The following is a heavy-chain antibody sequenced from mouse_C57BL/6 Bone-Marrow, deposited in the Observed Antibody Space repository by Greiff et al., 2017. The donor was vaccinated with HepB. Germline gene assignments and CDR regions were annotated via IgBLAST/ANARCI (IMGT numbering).Heavy chain of an antibody. CDR1: GYTFTSYW. Sequence: QVQLQQPGAELVKPGASVKLSCKASGYTFTSYWMHWVKQRPGQGLEWIGMIHPNSGSTNYNEKFKSKATLTVDKSSSTAYMQLSSLTSEDSTVYYCARRPYYAMDYWGQGTSVTVSS. CDR3: ARRPYYAMDY. CDR2: IHPNSGST. J-gene: IGHJ4*01. V-gene: IGHV1-64*01.